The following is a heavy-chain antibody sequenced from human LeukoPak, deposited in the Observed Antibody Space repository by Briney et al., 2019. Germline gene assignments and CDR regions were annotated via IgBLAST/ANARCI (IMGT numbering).Heavy chain of an antibody. CDR3: TRDRGTYNWFDP. CDR2: IDKKDNLYAT. D-gene: IGHD2-15*01. V-gene: IGHV3-73*01. Sequence: GGSLKLSCAASGFTFSGSAVHWVRQSSGKGLEWVGHIDKKDNLYATAYAESVKGRFTISRDDSKDAAFLHMDSLKTEDTALYYCTRDRGTYNWFDPWGQGTLVTVSS. J-gene: IGHJ5*02. CDR1: GFTFSGSA.